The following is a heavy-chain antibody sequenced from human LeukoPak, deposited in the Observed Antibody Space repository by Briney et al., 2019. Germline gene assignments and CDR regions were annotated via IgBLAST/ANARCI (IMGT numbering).Heavy chain of an antibody. V-gene: IGHV3-74*01. J-gene: IGHJ6*03. CDR1: GFTFSSYW. D-gene: IGHD3-16*02. CDR2: INTDGSSF. CDR3: ARDMGGIVGFYYFYMDV. Sequence: GGSLRLSCAASGFTFSSYWMSWVRQAPGEGLVWVSRINTDGSSFNYADSVKGRINISRDNAKNTLYLHMSSLRAEDSAVYYCARDMGGIVGFYYFYMDVWGKGTTVTVSS.